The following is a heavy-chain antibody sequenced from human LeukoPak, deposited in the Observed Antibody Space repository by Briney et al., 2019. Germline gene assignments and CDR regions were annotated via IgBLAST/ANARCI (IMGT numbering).Heavy chain of an antibody. J-gene: IGHJ4*02. CDR2: IYYSGST. D-gene: IGHD3-10*01. Sequence: SETLSLTCTVSGGSISSSSYYWGWIRQPPGKGLEWIGGIYYSGSTYYNPSLKSRVTISVDTSKNQFSLKLSSVTAADTAVYYCAHMVRGVIGAWVDYWGQGTLVTVSS. CDR3: AHMVRGVIGAWVDY. CDR1: GGSISSSSYY. V-gene: IGHV4-39*07.